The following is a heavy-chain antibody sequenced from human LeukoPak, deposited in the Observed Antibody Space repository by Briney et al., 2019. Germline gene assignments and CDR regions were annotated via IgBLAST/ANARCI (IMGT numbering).Heavy chain of an antibody. Sequence: PSETLSLTCAVSGYSISSGYYWSWIRQPPGKGLEWIAYSHYTGETNYNASLRSRITTSVDTSKNEFSLKLSSVTAADTAVYYCARQPGSTAAFDIWGQGTTVIVSA. CDR3: ARQPGSTAAFDI. CDR1: GYSISSGYY. J-gene: IGHJ3*02. V-gene: IGHV4-59*08. CDR2: SHYTGET. D-gene: IGHD5-18*01.